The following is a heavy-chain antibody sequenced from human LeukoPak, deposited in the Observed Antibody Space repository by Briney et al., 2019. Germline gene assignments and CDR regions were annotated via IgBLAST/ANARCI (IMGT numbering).Heavy chain of an antibody. Sequence: GGSLRLSCAASGFTFSSYAMHWVRQAPGKGLEWVAVISYDGSNKYYADSGKGRFTISRDNSKNTLYLQMNSLRAEDTAVYYCARQYCSSTSCYGDDAFDIWGQGTMVTVSS. CDR3: ARQYCSSTSCYGDDAFDI. D-gene: IGHD2-2*01. CDR1: GFTFSSYA. J-gene: IGHJ3*02. V-gene: IGHV3-30*04. CDR2: ISYDGSNK.